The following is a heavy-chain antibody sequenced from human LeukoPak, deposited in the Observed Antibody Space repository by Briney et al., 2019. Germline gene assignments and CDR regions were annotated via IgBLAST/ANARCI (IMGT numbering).Heavy chain of an antibody. CDR2: IWYDGSNK. CDR1: GFTFTTYG. CDR3: AAGEPYVY. Sequence: GGSLRLSCAASGFTFTTYGMHWVRQAPGKGLEWVAIIWYDGSNKYYADSVKGRSTISRDNSKNTLYLQMNNLRADDTAVYYCAAGEPYVYWGQGTLVTVSS. V-gene: IGHV3-33*01. J-gene: IGHJ4*02. D-gene: IGHD1-14*01.